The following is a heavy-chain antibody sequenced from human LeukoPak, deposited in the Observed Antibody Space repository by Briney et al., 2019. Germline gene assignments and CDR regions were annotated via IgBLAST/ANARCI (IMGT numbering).Heavy chain of an antibody. CDR1: GYSFNNYW. J-gene: IGHJ5*02. V-gene: IGHV5-51*01. CDR3: ARRGDNRDWFDP. CDR2: IYPGDSDT. Sequence: HGESLKISCKASGYSFNNYWIGWVRQMPGKGPEWMGVIYPGDSDTRYSPSFQGQVTTSADKSTSTAYLQWRSLKASDTAMYYCARRGDNRDWFDPWGQGTLVTISS. D-gene: IGHD3-16*01.